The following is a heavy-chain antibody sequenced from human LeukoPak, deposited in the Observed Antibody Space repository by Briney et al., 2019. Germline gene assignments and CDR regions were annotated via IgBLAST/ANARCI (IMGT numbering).Heavy chain of an antibody. CDR2: INADGSTT. CDR3: ARGGLYSFDY. Sequence: PGGSLRLSCAASGFTFGNSWVHWVRQAPGKGLVWVSLINADGSTTTYADSVKGRFTISRDNARNTVSLQMNSLTIEDTAVYYCARGGLYSFDYWGQGTLVTVSS. V-gene: IGHV3-74*01. J-gene: IGHJ4*02. CDR1: GFTFGNSW. D-gene: IGHD3-16*01.